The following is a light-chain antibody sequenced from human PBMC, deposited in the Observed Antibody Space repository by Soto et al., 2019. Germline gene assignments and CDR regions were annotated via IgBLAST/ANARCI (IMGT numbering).Light chain of an antibody. V-gene: IGLV2-14*01. CDR1: SSDVGGYNY. Sequence: QSARTQPASVSGSPGQSITISCTGTSSDVGGYNYVSWYQQHPGKAPKLMIYEVSNRPSGVSNRFSGSKSGNTAYLTISGLQAEDEADYYCSSYTSSSTLVFGTGTKLTVL. CDR2: EVS. CDR3: SSYTSSSTLV. J-gene: IGLJ1*01.